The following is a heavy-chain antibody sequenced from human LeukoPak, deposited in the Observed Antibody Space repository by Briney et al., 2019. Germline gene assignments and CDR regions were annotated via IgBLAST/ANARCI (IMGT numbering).Heavy chain of an antibody. Sequence: GGSLRLSCGASGFTFSSYEMNWVRQAPGKGLEWVSYISSSGSTIYYADSVKGRFTISRDNAKNSLYLQMNSLRAEDTAVYYCARDLQTYYDFWSGFDYWGQGTLVTVSS. CDR1: GFTFSSYE. CDR3: ARDLQTYYDFWSGFDY. D-gene: IGHD3-3*01. CDR2: ISSSGSTI. J-gene: IGHJ4*02. V-gene: IGHV3-48*03.